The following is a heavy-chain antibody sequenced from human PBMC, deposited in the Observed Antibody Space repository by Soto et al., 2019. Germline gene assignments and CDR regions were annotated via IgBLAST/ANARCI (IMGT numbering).Heavy chain of an antibody. Sequence: PSETLSLTCTVSGGSISSYYWSWIRQPPGKGLEWIGYIYYTGSTDYNPSLKSRVTISVDTSKNQLSLKLSSVTAADTAVYFCARVINGTTEFDFWGQGTLVTVSS. CDR2: IYYTGST. CDR1: GGSISSYY. V-gene: IGHV4-59*08. J-gene: IGHJ4*02. CDR3: ARVINGTTEFDF. D-gene: IGHD1-20*01.